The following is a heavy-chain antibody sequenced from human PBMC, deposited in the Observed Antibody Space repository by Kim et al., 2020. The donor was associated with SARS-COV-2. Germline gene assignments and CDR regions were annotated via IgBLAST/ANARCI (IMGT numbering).Heavy chain of an antibody. D-gene: IGHD3-22*01. CDR1: GFTFSSYG. Sequence: GGSLRLSCAASGFTFSSYGMHWVRQAPGKGLEWVAVIWYDGSNKYYADSVKGRFTISRDNSKNTLYLQMNSLRAEDTAVYYCAREEYYDSTPDYWGQGTLVTVSS. CDR2: IWYDGSNK. J-gene: IGHJ4*02. V-gene: IGHV3-33*08. CDR3: AREEYYDSTPDY.